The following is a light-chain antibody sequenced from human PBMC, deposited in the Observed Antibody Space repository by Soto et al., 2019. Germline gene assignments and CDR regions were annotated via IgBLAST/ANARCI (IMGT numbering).Light chain of an antibody. CDR2: AAS. CDR1: QGISFY. J-gene: IGKJ2*01. V-gene: IGKV1-39*01. Sequence: DIQMTQSPSSLSASVGDRVTITCRASQGISFYLNWYQRKPGKASKVLIYAASSLQGGVPSRFSGSGSGTDFTLTISSLQPEDFATYYCQQSYTAPYTFGQGTKLEIK. CDR3: QQSYTAPYT.